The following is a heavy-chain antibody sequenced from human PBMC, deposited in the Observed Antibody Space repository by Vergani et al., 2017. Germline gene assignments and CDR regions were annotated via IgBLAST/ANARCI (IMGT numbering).Heavy chain of an antibody. CDR3: ARRRRLFSYGDYRHFDY. V-gene: IGHV4-34*01. D-gene: IGHD4-17*01. CDR1: GGSFSGYY. Sequence: QVQLQQWGAGLLKPSETLSLTCAVYGGSFSGYYWSWLRQPPGKGLEWIGEINQSGSTNYNPSLKSRVTISVDTSTNQFSLKLSSVTAADTVVYYCARRRRLFSYGDYRHFDYWGQGTLVTVSS. CDR2: INQSGST. J-gene: IGHJ4*02.